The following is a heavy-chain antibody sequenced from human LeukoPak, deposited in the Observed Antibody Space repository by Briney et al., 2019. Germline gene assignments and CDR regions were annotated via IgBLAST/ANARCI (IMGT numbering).Heavy chain of an antibody. CDR2: INPNSGGS. V-gene: IGHV1-2*06. Sequence: ASVKVSCKASGYTFIDYYIRWVRQAPGQGLEWMGRINPNSGGSNYAQNFQGRVTITRDTSISTAYIEMSRLGSAAPPCFFCPRDLPSTSKWELDYWGEGTLVTVCS. J-gene: IGHJ4*02. D-gene: IGHD1-26*01. CDR3: PRDLPSTSKWELDY. CDR1: GYTFIDYY.